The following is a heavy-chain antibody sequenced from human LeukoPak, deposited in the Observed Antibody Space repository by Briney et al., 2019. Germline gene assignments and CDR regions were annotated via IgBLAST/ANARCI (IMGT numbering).Heavy chain of an antibody. V-gene: IGHV3-23*01. Sequence: GGSLRLSCAGSGIIFRSHGMAWVRQAPGKGLEWVSSINPSGDRTYHADFVKGRFIISRDNSRNTVSLQMNSLRAEDSAIYHCARAYNKAYDYWGQGTLVTVSS. J-gene: IGHJ4*02. CDR3: ARAYNKAYDY. D-gene: IGHD5-24*01. CDR1: GIIFRSHG. CDR2: INPSGDRT.